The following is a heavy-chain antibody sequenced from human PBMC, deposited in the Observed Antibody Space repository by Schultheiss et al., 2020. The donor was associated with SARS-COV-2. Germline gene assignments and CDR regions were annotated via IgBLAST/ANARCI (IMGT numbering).Heavy chain of an antibody. CDR3: ARRGFGIGHGYQYYGMDV. Sequence: GGSLRLSCAASGFTFSSYAMHWVRQAPGKGLEWVAVISYDGSNKYYADSVKGRFTISRDNSKNTLYLQMNSLRAEDTAVYYCARRGFGIGHGYQYYGMDVWGQGTTVTVSS. CDR1: GFTFSSYA. J-gene: IGHJ6*02. V-gene: IGHV3-30-3*01. CDR2: ISYDGSNK. D-gene: IGHD2-2*03.